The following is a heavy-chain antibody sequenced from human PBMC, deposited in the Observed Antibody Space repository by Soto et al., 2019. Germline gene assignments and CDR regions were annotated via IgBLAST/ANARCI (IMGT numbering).Heavy chain of an antibody. Sequence: GGSLRLSCAASGFTFTNTWMTWVRQAPGKGLEWVGRIKSKTDGWRTDYAAPVKGRFTISRDDSKNMLYLYMSSLRTEDTALYYCTTDHFQRAWTIFDYWGQGIVVTVSS. CDR3: TTDHFQRAWTIFDY. V-gene: IGHV3-15*01. CDR1: GFTFTNTW. J-gene: IGHJ4*02. CDR2: IKSKTDGWRT. D-gene: IGHD5-12*01.